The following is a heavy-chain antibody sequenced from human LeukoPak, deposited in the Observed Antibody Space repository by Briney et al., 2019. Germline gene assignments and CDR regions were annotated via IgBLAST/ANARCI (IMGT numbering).Heavy chain of an antibody. CDR2: INPSGGST. CDR3: ARHVFRNIAVAGTDPNWYFDL. Sequence: ASVKVSCRASGYTFTSYYMHWVRQAPGEGLEWMGIINPSGGSTSYAQKFQGRVTMTRDTSTSTVYMELSSLRSEDTAVYYCARHVFRNIAVAGTDPNWYFDLWGRGTLVTVSS. J-gene: IGHJ2*01. CDR1: GYTFTSYY. V-gene: IGHV1-46*01. D-gene: IGHD6-19*01.